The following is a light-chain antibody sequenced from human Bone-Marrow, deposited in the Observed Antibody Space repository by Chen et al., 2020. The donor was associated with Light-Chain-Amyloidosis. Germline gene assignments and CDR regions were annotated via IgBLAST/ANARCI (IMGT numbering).Light chain of an antibody. CDR1: SSDVGGDNH. V-gene: IGLV2-14*01. CDR2: EVP. Sequence: QSALTQPASVSGSPGQSIPISCTGPSSDVGGDNHVSWYQQHPDKAPKLMIYEVPHRPSWVPARFSGSTSDTTAALTISGLQPEEEADYFCRSYTITNTLVFGSGTRVTVL. CDR3: RSYTITNTLV. J-gene: IGLJ1*01.